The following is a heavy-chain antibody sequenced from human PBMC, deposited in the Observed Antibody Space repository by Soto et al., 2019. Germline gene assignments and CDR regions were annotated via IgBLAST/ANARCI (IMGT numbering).Heavy chain of an antibody. CDR2: IYYSGST. V-gene: IGHV4-59*08. D-gene: IGHD3-10*01. CDR1: GGSISSYY. CDR3: ARSPDDYGSGSYNWFDP. J-gene: IGHJ5*02. Sequence: SETLSLTCTVSGGSISSYYWSWIRQPPGKGLEWIGYIYYSGSTNYNPSLKSRVTISVDTSKNQFSLKLSSVTAADTAVYYCARSPDDYGSGSYNWFDPWGKGTLVTVSS.